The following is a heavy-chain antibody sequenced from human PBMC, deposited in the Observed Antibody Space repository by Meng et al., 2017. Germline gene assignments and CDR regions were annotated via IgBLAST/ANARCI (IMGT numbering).Heavy chain of an antibody. CDR3: ARNIDY. Sequence: QAQLVQSGAGVKKHGASVTACCKASGYTFTSYAMHWVRQAPGQRLEWMGWINAGNGNTKYSQKFQGRVTITRETYASTAYMELRSMRSEDTAGYYCARNIDYWGQGTLVTVSS. CDR1: GYTFTSYA. V-gene: IGHV1-3*01. CDR2: INAGNGNT. J-gene: IGHJ4*02.